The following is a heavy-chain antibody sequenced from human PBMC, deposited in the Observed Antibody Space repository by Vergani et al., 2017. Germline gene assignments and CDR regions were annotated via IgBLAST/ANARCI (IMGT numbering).Heavy chain of an antibody. CDR1: GGSISSYY. CDR2: IYYSGST. D-gene: IGHD2-2*01. Sequence: QVQLQESGPGLVKPSQTLSLTCTVSGGSISSYYWSWIRQPPGKGLEWIGYIYYSGSTNYNPSLKSGVTISVDTSKNQFSLKLSSVTAADTAVYYCARGSTSYHYYGMDVWGQGTTVTVSS. J-gene: IGHJ6*02. V-gene: IGHV4-59*01. CDR3: ARGSTSYHYYGMDV.